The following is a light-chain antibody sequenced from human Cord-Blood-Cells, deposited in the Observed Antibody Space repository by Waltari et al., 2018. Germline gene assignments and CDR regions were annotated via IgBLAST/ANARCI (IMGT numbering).Light chain of an antibody. CDR3: QQYYSTPWT. CDR1: QSVLYSSNNKNY. V-gene: IGKV4-1*01. J-gene: IGKJ1*01. CDR2: WAS. Sequence: DIVMTQSPDSLAVSLGERATINCKSSQSVLYSSNNKNYLACYQQKPGQPPKLLIYWASTRESWVPERFSGSVSGTDFTLTISSLQAEDVAVYYCQQYYSTPWTFGQGTKVEIK.